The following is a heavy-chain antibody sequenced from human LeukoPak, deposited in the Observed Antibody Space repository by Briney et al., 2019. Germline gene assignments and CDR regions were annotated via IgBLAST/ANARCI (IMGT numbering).Heavy chain of an antibody. J-gene: IGHJ4*02. CDR2: IYPGDSDT. CDR3: AKARATGGGYYSDH. D-gene: IGHD6-25*01. CDR1: GSSFTSFW. V-gene: IGHV5-51*01. Sequence: GASLQISCKGSGSSFTSFWIGWVRPMPGKGLEWMAIIYPGDSDTRYSPSFQGQVTISADKSITTAYLQWSSLKASDTAIYYCAKARATGGGYYSDHWGQGTLVTVSS.